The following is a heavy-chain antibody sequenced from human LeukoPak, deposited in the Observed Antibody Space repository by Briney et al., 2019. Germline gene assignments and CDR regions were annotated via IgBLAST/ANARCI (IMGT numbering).Heavy chain of an antibody. V-gene: IGHV3-33*08. J-gene: IGHJ4*02. CDR3: ARDLSAAFDF. CDR2: LVYDARS. CDR1: GFTFSSYW. Sequence: GGSLRLSCAASGFTFSSYWMHWVRQAPGKGLEWVARLVYDARSDYANSVKGRFSISRDDSKNTLFLDMSNLRVEDTALYYCARDLSAAFDFWGQGVLVTVSS. D-gene: IGHD6-19*01.